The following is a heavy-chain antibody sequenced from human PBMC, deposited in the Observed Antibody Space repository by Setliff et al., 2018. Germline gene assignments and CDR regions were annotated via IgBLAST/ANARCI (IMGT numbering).Heavy chain of an antibody. Sequence: ASVKVSCKASGYTFTTYYMHWVRQAPGQGLEWMGIINPIGGGTGYAEKFQGRVTMTRDTSTSTVYMQLSSLRFEDTAVYYCARNDRPWRYYFDYWGQGTLVTVSS. CDR1: GYTFTTYY. CDR3: ARNDRPWRYYFDY. V-gene: IGHV1-46*01. D-gene: IGHD3-9*01. J-gene: IGHJ4*02. CDR2: INPIGGGT.